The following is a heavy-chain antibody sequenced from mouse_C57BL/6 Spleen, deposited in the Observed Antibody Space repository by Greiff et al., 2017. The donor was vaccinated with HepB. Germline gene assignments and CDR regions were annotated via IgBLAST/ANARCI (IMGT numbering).Heavy chain of an antibody. CDR3: ARDRPYYYGSSGAMDY. CDR2: ISDGGSYT. Sequence: EVQLVESGGGLVKPGGSLKLSCAASGFTFSSYAMSWVRQTPEKRLEWVATISDGGSYTYYPDNVKGRFTISRDNATNNLYLQMSHLKSEDTAMYYCARDRPYYYGSSGAMDYWGQGTSVTVSS. V-gene: IGHV5-4*01. D-gene: IGHD1-1*01. J-gene: IGHJ4*01. CDR1: GFTFSSYA.